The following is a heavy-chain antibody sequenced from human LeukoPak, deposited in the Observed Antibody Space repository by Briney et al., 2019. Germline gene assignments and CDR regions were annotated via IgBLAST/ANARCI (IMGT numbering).Heavy chain of an antibody. CDR1: GYTFTGDY. CDR2: IIPNNGGT. Sequence: EASVKVSCKASGYTFTGDYIHWVRQAPGQGLEWMGWIIPNNGGTNYAQKFQGRVTMTRDTSISTAFMELSRLRSDDTAIYYCARANENYFDYWGQGTLVTVSS. CDR3: ARANENYFDY. J-gene: IGHJ4*02. D-gene: IGHD1-1*01. V-gene: IGHV1-2*02.